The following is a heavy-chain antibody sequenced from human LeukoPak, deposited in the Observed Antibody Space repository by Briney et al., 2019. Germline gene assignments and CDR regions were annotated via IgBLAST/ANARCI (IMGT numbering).Heavy chain of an antibody. V-gene: IGHV3-23*01. CDR1: GFTFSSYA. CDR2: ISGSGGST. J-gene: IGHJ4*02. Sequence: GGSLRLSCAASGFTFSSYAMSWVRQAPGKWLEWVSAISGSGGSTYYADSVKGRFTISRDDSKNTLYLQMNSLRAEDTAVYYCARWTCSGGSCYSDPHYWGQGTLVTVSS. CDR3: ARWTCSGGSCYSDPHY. D-gene: IGHD2-15*01.